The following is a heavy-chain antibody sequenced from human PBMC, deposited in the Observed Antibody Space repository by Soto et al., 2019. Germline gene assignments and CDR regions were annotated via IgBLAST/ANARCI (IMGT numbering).Heavy chain of an antibody. CDR3: TTEPTYYDGRRYYSPFDY. J-gene: IGHJ4*02. D-gene: IGHD3-22*01. Sequence: EVRLVESGGGLVKPGESLRLSCAASGFTFNNAWMNWVRQAPGKGLEWVGRIISKTSGGTADYAAPVKGRFIISRDDSKDTVYLQMNTLRTEDTAVYYCTTEPTYYDGRRYYSPFDYWGQGTLVTVSS. CDR1: GFTFNNAW. CDR2: IISKTSGGTA. V-gene: IGHV3-15*01.